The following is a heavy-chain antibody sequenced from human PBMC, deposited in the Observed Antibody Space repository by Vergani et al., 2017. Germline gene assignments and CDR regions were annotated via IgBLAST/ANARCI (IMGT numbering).Heavy chain of an antibody. CDR3: AREGGIAARSPSYGMDV. V-gene: IGHV3-48*01. CDR1: GFTFSSYS. D-gene: IGHD6-6*01. CDR2: ISSSSSTI. J-gene: IGHJ6*02. Sequence: EVQLLESGGGLVQPGGSLRLSCAASGFTFSSYSMNWVRQAPGKGLEWVSYISSSSSTIYYADSVKGRFTISRDNAKNSLYLQMNSLRAEDTAVYYCAREGGIAARSPSYGMDVWGQGTTVTVSS.